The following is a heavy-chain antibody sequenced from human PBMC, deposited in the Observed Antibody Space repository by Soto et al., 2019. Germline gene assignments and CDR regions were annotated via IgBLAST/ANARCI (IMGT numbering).Heavy chain of an antibody. Sequence: EVQLLESGGGLVQPGGSLRLSCAASGFTFSSYAMSWVRQAPGKGLEWVSAISGSGGSTYYADSVKGRFTISRDNSKNTLYLQMYSLRAEDTAVYYCAKVGGSYSYYFDYWGQGTLVTVSS. V-gene: IGHV3-23*01. D-gene: IGHD5-18*01. CDR2: ISGSGGST. CDR3: AKVGGSYSYYFDY. CDR1: GFTFSSYA. J-gene: IGHJ4*02.